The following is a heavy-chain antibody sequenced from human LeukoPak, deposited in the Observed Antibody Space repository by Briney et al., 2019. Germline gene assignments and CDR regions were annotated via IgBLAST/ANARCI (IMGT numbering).Heavy chain of an antibody. Sequence: ASVKVSCEASGYTFTSYGISWVRQAPGQGLEWMGWISAYNGNTNYAQKLQGRVTMTTDTSTSTAYMELRSLRSDDMAVYYCARGSTYYYDSSGYYSDYWGQGTLVTVSS. CDR2: ISAYNGNT. J-gene: IGHJ4*02. CDR1: GYTFTSYG. V-gene: IGHV1-18*03. CDR3: ARGSTYYYDSSGYYSDY. D-gene: IGHD3-22*01.